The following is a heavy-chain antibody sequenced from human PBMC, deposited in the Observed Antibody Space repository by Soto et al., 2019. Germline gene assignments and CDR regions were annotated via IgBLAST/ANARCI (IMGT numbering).Heavy chain of an antibody. V-gene: IGHV3-11*01. Sequence: QVQLVESGGGLVKPGGYLRLSCAGTGFTFRDYYMSWIRQAPGKGPEWVSYISPSSSTITYADSVKGRFTISRDDAKNSLSLQMNSLRAEDTAVYYCATKKWLVSWGQGTLVTVSS. D-gene: IGHD5-12*01. CDR2: ISPSSSTI. J-gene: IGHJ1*01. CDR3: ATKKWLVS. CDR1: GFTFRDYY.